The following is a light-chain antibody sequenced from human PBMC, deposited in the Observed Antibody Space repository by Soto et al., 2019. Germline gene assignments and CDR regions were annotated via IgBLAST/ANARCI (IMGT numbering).Light chain of an antibody. CDR2: GAS. CDR1: QSVSSSY. V-gene: IGKV3-15*01. J-gene: IGKJ1*01. Sequence: EIVFTQSPGTLSLSPGERATLSCRARQSVSSSYLAWYQQKPGQAPRLLIYGASTRATGIPARFSGSESGTEFTLTITSLQSEDFAVYYCQQYNNWPLTFGQGTKVDI. CDR3: QQYNNWPLT.